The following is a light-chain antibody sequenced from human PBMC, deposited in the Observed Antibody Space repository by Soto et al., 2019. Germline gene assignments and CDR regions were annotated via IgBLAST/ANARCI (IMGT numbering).Light chain of an antibody. Sequence: QSVLTQPPSVSGAPGQRVTISCTGSSSNIGARFDVHWYQQLPGTAPKLLIYGNSNRPSGVPDRFSGSKSGTSASLAITGLQAEDEADYYCAAWDDSLNGVLFGGGTKLTVL. CDR3: AAWDDSLNGVL. V-gene: IGLV1-40*01. CDR2: GNS. J-gene: IGLJ2*01. CDR1: SSNIGARFD.